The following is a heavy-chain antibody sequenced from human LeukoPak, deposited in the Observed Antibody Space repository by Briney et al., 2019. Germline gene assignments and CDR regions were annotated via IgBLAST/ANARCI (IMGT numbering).Heavy chain of an antibody. J-gene: IGHJ4*02. D-gene: IGHD3-22*01. CDR3: AKDISMIVVDYYFDY. V-gene: IGHV3-9*01. CDR2: ISWDSGSI. CDR1: GFTFDDYA. Sequence: PGGSLRLSCAASGFTFDDYAMRWVRQAPGKGLEWVSGISWDSGSIGYADSVKGRFTISRDNAKNSLYLQMNSLRAEDTALYYCAKDISMIVVDYYFDYWGQGTLVTVSS.